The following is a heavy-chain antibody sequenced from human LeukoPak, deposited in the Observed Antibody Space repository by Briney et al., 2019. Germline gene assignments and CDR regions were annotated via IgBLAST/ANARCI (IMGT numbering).Heavy chain of an antibody. J-gene: IGHJ4*02. D-gene: IGHD4-23*01. CDR2: IWYDGSNK. Sequence: GGSLRLSCAASGFTFSSYGMHWVRQAPGKGLEWVVVIWYDGSNKYYADSVKGRFTISRDNSKNTLYLQMNSLRAEDTAVYYCARDKYGGPGGFFDYWGQGTLVTVSS. CDR3: ARDKYGGPGGFFDY. V-gene: IGHV3-33*01. CDR1: GFTFSSYG.